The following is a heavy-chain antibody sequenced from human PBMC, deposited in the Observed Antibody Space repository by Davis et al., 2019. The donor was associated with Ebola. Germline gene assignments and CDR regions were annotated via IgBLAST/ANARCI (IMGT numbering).Heavy chain of an antibody. D-gene: IGHD3-16*01. CDR2: IKEDGSEK. J-gene: IGHJ6*02. CDR3: ARAGVWYGMDV. Sequence: GGSLRLSCEASEFTFNSYWMSWVRQAPGKGLEWVANIKEDGSEKYYVDSVKGRFTISRDNAKNSLYLQMNSLRVEDTAVYYCARAGVWYGMDVWGQGTTVTVSS. CDR1: EFTFNSYW. V-gene: IGHV3-7*01.